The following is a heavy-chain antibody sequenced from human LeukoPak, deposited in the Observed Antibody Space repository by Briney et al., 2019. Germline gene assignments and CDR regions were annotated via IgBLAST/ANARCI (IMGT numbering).Heavy chain of an antibody. D-gene: IGHD3-10*01. J-gene: IGHJ4*02. V-gene: IGHV3-7*01. CDR3: VRSLQKFGTRDY. CDR2: INQDGSET. CDR1: EFIFGAYW. Sequence: PGGSLTPSRAGSEFIFGAYWMTWVRQAPGKGLEWVAHINQDGSETYYMDSVKGRFTISRDNAKKSVFLQMNSLTAEDTALYDCVRSLQKFGTRDYWGQGTLVTVSS.